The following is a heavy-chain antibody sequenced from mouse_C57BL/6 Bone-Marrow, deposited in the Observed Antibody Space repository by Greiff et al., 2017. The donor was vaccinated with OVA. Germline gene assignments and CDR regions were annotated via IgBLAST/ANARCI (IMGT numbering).Heavy chain of an antibody. CDR1: GYTFTSYW. J-gene: IGHJ3*01. CDR3: ALYSNYVGFAY. V-gene: IGHV1-52*01. Sequence: VQLQQSGAELVRPGSSVKLSCKASGYTFTSYWMHWVKQRPIQGLEWIGNIDPSDRETHYNQKFKDKATLTVDKSSSTAYMQLSSLTSDDSAVYYCALYSNYVGFAYWGQGTLVTVSA. D-gene: IGHD2-5*01. CDR2: IDPSDRET.